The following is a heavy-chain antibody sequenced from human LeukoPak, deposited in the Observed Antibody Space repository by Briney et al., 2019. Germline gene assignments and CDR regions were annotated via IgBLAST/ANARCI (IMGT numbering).Heavy chain of an antibody. CDR1: GYTFTGYY. CDR2: ISAYNGNT. J-gene: IGHJ3*02. V-gene: IGHV1-18*04. CDR3: ASFSSSWYRGHDAFDI. Sequence: ASVKVSCKASGYTFTGYYMHWVRQAPGQGLEWMGWISAYNGNTNYAQKLQGRVTMTTDTSTSTAYMELRSLRSDDTAVYYCASFSSSWYRGHDAFDIWGQGTMVTVSS. D-gene: IGHD6-13*01.